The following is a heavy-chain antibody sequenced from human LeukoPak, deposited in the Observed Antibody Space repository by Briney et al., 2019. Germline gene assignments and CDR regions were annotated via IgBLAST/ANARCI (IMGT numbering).Heavy chain of an antibody. CDR3: ARGGRRGAVDTAMVTP. V-gene: IGHV1-69*13. Sequence: SVKVSCKASGGTFSSYAISWVRQAPGQGLEWMGGIIPIFGTANYAQKFQGRGTITAGESTSTAYMELSSLRSEDTAGYYCARGGRRGAVDTAMVTPWGQGTLVTVSS. CDR1: GGTFSSYA. D-gene: IGHD5-18*01. CDR2: IIPIFGTA. J-gene: IGHJ5*02.